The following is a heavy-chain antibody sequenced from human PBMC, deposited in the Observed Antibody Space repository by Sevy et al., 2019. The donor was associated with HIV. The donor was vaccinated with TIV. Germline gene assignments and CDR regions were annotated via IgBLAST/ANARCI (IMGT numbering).Heavy chain of an antibody. D-gene: IGHD1-1*01. CDR1: GGSISSGGYS. V-gene: IGHV4-30-2*01. J-gene: IGHJ5*02. Sequence: SETLSLTCAVSGGSISSGGYSWSWIRQPPGKGLEWIGYIYHSGSTYYNPSLKSRLTISVDRSKNQFSLNLSSVTAADTAVYYCARVATGTHHNNWFDPWGLGTLVTVSS. CDR3: ARVATGTHHNNWFDP. CDR2: IYHSGST.